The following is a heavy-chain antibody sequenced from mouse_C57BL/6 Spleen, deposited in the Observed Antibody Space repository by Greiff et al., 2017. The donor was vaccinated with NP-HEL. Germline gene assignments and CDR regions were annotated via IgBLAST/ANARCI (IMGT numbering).Heavy chain of an antibody. V-gene: IGHV1-26*01. CDR1: GYTFTDYY. CDR3: ARGGANWDVDYAMDY. Sequence: VQLQQSGPELVKPGASVKISCKASGYTFTDYYMNWVKQSHGKSLEWIGDINPNNGGTSYNQKFKGKATLTVDKSSSTAYMELRSLTSEDSAVYYCARGGANWDVDYAMDYWGQGTSVTVSS. J-gene: IGHJ4*01. CDR2: INPNNGGT. D-gene: IGHD4-1*01.